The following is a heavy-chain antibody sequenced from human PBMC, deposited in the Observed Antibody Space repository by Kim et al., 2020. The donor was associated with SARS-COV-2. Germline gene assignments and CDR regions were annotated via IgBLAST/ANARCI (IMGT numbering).Heavy chain of an antibody. CDR2: IYYSGST. Sequence: SETLSLTCTVSGGSVSSGSYYWSWIRQPPGKGREWIGYIYYSGSTNYNPSLKSRVTISVDTSKNQFSLKLSSVTAADTAVYYCARDSGYFDWLLSLGMDVWGQGTTVTVSS. V-gene: IGHV4-61*01. CDR1: GGSVSSGSYY. J-gene: IGHJ6*02. D-gene: IGHD3-9*01. CDR3: ARDSGYFDWLLSLGMDV.